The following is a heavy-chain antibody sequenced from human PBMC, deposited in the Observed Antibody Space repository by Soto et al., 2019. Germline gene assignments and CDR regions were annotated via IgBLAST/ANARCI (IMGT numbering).Heavy chain of an antibody. Sequence: QVQLQESGPGLVKPSGTLSLTCAVSGGSIRSSNWWSWVRQPPGKGLEWIGVIYHSGSTNYNPSLKCRGTIKEGPAKNQFSLKRRSVCAADTAAYYCASTMNCFGPWGQGSLVTLS. CDR1: GGSIRSSNW. CDR2: IYHSGST. V-gene: IGHV4-4*02. J-gene: IGHJ5*02. D-gene: IGHD3-10*01. CDR3: ASTMNCFGP.